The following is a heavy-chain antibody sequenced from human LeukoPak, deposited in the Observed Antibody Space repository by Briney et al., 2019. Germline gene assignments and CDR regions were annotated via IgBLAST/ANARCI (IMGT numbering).Heavy chain of an antibody. CDR3: AKGGKWDVTPFDY. V-gene: IGHV3-23*01. CDR1: GFTFSSYG. D-gene: IGHD1-26*01. CDR2: ISGGGGST. J-gene: IGHJ4*02. Sequence: GGSLRLSCAASGFTFSSYGMHWVRQAPGKGLEWVSTISGGGGSTYYADSVKGRFTISRDNSKNTLYLQVNSLRAEDTAVYYCAKGGKWDVTPFDYWGQGTLVTVSS.